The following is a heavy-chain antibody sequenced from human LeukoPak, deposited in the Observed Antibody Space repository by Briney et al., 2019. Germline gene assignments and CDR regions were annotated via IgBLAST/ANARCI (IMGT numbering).Heavy chain of an antibody. CDR2: VHPNSGNT. V-gene: IGHV1-8*01. CDR1: GYPFTTYE. J-gene: IGHJ5*02. CDR3: ARGPRNDP. Sequence: ASVKVSCKTSGYPFTTYEINWVRQAAGQRLEWRGWVHPNSGNTAYAQKFQGRVTMTRDTSISTTYMELSGLRSDDTAVYFCARGPRNDPWGQGTLVTVSS.